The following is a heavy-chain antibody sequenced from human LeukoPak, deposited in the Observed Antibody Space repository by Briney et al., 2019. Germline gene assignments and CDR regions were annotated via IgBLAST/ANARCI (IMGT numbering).Heavy chain of an antibody. V-gene: IGHV3-11*01. CDR2: ISGRNSPI. Sequence: GGSLRLSCAASGFSFSDYYLSWIRQVPGKGLEWVSSISGRNSPIYYADSVKGRFTISRDNAKNSLYLQMDSLRVEDTAFYYCARARAGYYALFQHWGQGSLVTVSS. J-gene: IGHJ1*01. CDR1: GFSFSDYY. D-gene: IGHD3-10*01. CDR3: ARARAGYYALFQH.